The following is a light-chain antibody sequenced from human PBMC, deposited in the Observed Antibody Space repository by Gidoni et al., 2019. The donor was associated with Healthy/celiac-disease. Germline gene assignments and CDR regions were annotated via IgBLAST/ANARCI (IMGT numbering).Light chain of an antibody. Sequence: EIVLTQSPATLSLSPGERATLSCRASQSVSSSLAWYQQKPGQAPRLLIYDASNRATGIPARFIGSGSGTDFTLTISSLEPEDFAVYYCQQRSNLITFGQGTRLEIK. J-gene: IGKJ5*01. CDR3: QQRSNLIT. V-gene: IGKV3-11*01. CDR2: DAS. CDR1: QSVSSS.